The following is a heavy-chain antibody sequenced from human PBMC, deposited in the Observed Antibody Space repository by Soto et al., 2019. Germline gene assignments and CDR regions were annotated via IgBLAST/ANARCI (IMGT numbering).Heavy chain of an antibody. J-gene: IGHJ6*02. CDR3: ASSGYCSGGSCSYPQYYYYGMDV. CDR1: GGTFSSYA. V-gene: IGHV1-69*14. D-gene: IGHD2-15*01. CDR2: IIPIFGTA. Sequence: QVQLVQSGAEVKKPGSSVKVSCKASGGTFSSYAISWVRQAPGQGLEWMGGIIPIFGTANYAQKFQGRVTITADKSTSTAYMELSSLRSEDTAVYHCASSGYCSGGSCSYPQYYYYGMDVWGQGTTVTVSS.